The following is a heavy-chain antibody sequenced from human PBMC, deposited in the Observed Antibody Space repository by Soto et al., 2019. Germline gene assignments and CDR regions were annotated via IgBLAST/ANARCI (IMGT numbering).Heavy chain of an antibody. V-gene: IGHV1-69*13. Sequence: SVKVSCKAPGGTLNNYAINWVRQAPGQGLEWMGGILPVSAPPDYAQKFQGRVSITADHSTSTVYMELSRLKSDDTAVYFCATDSNYDVSNSFWGQGTLVTVSS. CDR2: ILPVSAPP. CDR3: ATDSNYDVSNSF. CDR1: GGTLNNYA. J-gene: IGHJ4*02. D-gene: IGHD3-3*01.